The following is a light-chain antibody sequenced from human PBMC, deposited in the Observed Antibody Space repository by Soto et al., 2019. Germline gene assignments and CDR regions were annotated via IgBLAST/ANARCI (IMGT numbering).Light chain of an antibody. CDR1: KLGDKD. Sequence: SYDLNQPPSVSVSPGQTASITCSGDKLGDKDVSWYQQKSGQSPVLVIYQHSKRPSGILERVSGSKSGNTATLTISGTQAIDEADYYCQAWDSRAVVFGGGTKLTVL. CDR2: QHS. CDR3: QAWDSRAVV. J-gene: IGLJ3*02. V-gene: IGLV3-1*01.